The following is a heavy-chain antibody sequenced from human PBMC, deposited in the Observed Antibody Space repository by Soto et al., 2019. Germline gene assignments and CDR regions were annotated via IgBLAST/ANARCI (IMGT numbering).Heavy chain of an antibody. CDR2: ISSSSSTI. D-gene: IGHD5-12*01. Sequence: GGSLRLSCAASGFSFSSYGMQWVRQAPGKGLECVSYISSSSSTIYYVDSVKGRFTISRDNAKNSLYLQMNSLRDEDTAVYYCARGIWVATTADYYLDSWGQATLVTVSS. CDR1: GFSFSSYG. J-gene: IGHJ4*02. V-gene: IGHV3-48*02. CDR3: ARGIWVATTADYYLDS.